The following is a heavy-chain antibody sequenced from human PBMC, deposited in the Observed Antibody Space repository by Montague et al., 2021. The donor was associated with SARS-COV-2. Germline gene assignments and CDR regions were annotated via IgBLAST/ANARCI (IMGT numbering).Heavy chain of an antibody. CDR1: GDSVWCNNAA. V-gene: IGHV6-1*01. CDR2: TNYRSKWTS. D-gene: IGHD4-17*01. CDR3: VRDTGSAQAGFDA. J-gene: IGHJ4*02. Sequence: CAISGDSVWCNNAAGNWNRQSPSGGLEWLGRTNYRSKWTSDYATSVEGRISIDPDTSKNQFFLHLRSVTPEDTGVYYCVRDTGSAQAGFDAWGQGTLVTVSS.